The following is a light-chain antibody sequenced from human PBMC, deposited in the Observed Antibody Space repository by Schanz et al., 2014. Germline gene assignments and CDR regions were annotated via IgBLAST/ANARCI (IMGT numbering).Light chain of an antibody. CDR1: QSVSSSY. J-gene: IGKJ2*01. V-gene: IGKV3-20*01. CDR3: QQYHDWPFYT. CDR2: GAS. Sequence: EIVLTQSPGTLSLSPGDRATLSCRASQSVSSSYLAWYEQKPGQAPRLLIYGASSRATGIPDRFSGSGSGTDFTLTISSLQSEDFAVYYCQQYHDWPFYTFGQGTKLEIK.